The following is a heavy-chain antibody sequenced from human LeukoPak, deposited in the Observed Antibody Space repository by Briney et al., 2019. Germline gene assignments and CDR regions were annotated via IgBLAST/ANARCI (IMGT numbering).Heavy chain of an antibody. D-gene: IGHD6-19*01. CDR2: VSADGGRT. Sequence: GGSLRLSCAVSGFTFSSYSMNWVRQAPGKGLEWVSLVSADGGRTYYTDSVKGRFTISRDNSGNSLYLHMNRLTTEDTALYYCAKGGSSGWNPLHYWGQGALVTVSS. CDR1: GFTFSSYS. J-gene: IGHJ4*02. V-gene: IGHV3-43*02. CDR3: AKGGSSGWNPLHY.